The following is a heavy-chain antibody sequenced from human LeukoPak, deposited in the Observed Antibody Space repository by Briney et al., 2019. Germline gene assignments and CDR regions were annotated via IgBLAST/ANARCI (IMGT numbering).Heavy chain of an antibody. CDR1: GYSFTSNY. J-gene: IGHJ6*02. CDR2: IYPRDGST. CDR3: ARDLSIAAPLLGRYYGMDV. D-gene: IGHD6-6*01. V-gene: IGHV1-46*01. Sequence: ASVKVSCKASGYSFTSNYIHWVRQAPGQGLEWMGMIYPRDGSTSYAQKFQGRVTVTRDTPTSTVHMELSGLRSEDTAVYYCARDLSIAAPLLGRYYGMDVWGQGTTVTVSS.